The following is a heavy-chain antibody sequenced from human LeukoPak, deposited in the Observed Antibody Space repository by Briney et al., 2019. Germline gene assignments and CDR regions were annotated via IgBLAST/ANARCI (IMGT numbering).Heavy chain of an antibody. CDR1: GFRFGNYA. CDR3: AKPAVSMVRVVSLTFYFDY. D-gene: IGHD3-10*01. CDR2: ISGSGDST. J-gene: IGHJ4*02. Sequence: AGSLTLSCAVSGFRFGNYAMSWVRHAPGQGREWDSAISGSGDSTYYANSVKGRFTISRDNSKKTLYLQMNSLRAADTAVYYCAKPAVSMVRVVSLTFYFDYWGQGTLVTVSS. V-gene: IGHV3-23*01.